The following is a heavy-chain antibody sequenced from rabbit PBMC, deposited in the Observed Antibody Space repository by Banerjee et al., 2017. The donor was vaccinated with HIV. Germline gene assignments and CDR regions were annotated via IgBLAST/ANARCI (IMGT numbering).Heavy chain of an antibody. D-gene: IGHD8-1*01. CDR2: IITSSGST. CDR3: ARTYADNGHYTYYFNL. CDR1: GFDLSSYHY. V-gene: IGHV1S40*01. Sequence: QSLEESGGGLVKPGASLTLTCTASGFDLSSYHYMCWVRQAPGKGLESVACIITSSGSTWYASWVNGRFTISKTSSTTVTLQMTSLTVADTATYFCARTYADNGHYTYYFNLWGPGTLVTVS. J-gene: IGHJ4*01.